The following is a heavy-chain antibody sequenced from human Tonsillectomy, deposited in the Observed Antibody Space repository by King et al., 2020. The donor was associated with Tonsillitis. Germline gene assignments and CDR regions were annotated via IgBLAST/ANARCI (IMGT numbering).Heavy chain of an antibody. D-gene: IGHD4-17*01. Sequence: VQLVESGAEVKKPGASVKVSCKASGYTFTSYGISWVRQAPGQGLEWMGWISAYNGNTNYAQKLQGRVTMTTDTSTSTAYMELRSLRSDDTAVYYCARDRRMTTVKQYNWFDPWGQGTLVTVSS. CDR1: GYTFTSYG. CDR3: ARDRRMTTVKQYNWFDP. CDR2: ISAYNGNT. V-gene: IGHV1-18*01. J-gene: IGHJ5*02.